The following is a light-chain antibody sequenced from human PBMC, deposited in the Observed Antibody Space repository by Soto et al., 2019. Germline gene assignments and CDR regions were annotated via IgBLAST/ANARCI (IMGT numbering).Light chain of an antibody. CDR1: QSVNSN. Sequence: EIVMTQSPVTLSVSPGERATLSCRASQSVNSNLGWYQQKPGQAPRLLIYDASTTAAGIPARFSGSGSGTEFTLTISNLQSEDFALYYCQQYYNWPRTFGQGTKVEIK. J-gene: IGKJ1*01. CDR2: DAS. V-gene: IGKV3-15*01. CDR3: QQYYNWPRT.